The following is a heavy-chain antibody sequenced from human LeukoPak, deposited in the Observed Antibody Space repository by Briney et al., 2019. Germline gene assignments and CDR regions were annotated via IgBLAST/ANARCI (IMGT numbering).Heavy chain of an antibody. CDR3: ARDLSPGLRYFDWLSPDY. Sequence: PGRTLRLSCAASGFTFSSYAMHGVRQAPGKGLEWVAVISYDGSNKYYADSVKGRFTISRDNSKNTLYLQMNSLRAEDTAVYYCARDLSPGLRYFDWLSPDYWGQGTLVTVSS. CDR2: ISYDGSNK. D-gene: IGHD3-9*01. V-gene: IGHV3-30-3*01. J-gene: IGHJ4*02. CDR1: GFTFSSYA.